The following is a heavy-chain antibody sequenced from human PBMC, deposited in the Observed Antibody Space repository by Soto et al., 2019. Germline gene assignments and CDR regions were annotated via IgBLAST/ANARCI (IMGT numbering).Heavy chain of an antibody. CDR2: IDPSDSYT. V-gene: IGHV5-10-1*01. Sequence: PGESLKISSKGSGYSFASFWISWVRQMPGKGLEWMGRIDPSDSYTNYSPSFQGHVTISADKSSSTAYLQWSSLKASATAMYYCAIVAAAGTYYYYGMDVWGQGTTVSVSS. J-gene: IGHJ6*02. D-gene: IGHD6-13*01. CDR3: AIVAAAGTYYYYGMDV. CDR1: GYSFASFW.